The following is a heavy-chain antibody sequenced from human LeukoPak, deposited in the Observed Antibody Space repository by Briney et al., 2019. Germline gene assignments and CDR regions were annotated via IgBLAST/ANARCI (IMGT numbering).Heavy chain of an antibody. J-gene: IGHJ4*02. Sequence: GGSLRLSCAASGFAFSNSAMSWVRQAPGKGLEWVSAISGSGGNTYFADSVKGRFTISRDNSRNTLYLQMNSLRAEDTALYYCVKGTSGGRYFDWLSTYFDCWGQGILVTVSS. CDR3: VKGTSGGRYFDWLSTYFDC. D-gene: IGHD3-9*01. V-gene: IGHV3-23*01. CDR2: ISGSGGNT. CDR1: GFAFSNSA.